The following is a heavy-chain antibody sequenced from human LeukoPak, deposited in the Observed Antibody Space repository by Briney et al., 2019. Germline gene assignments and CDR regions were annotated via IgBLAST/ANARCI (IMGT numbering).Heavy chain of an antibody. D-gene: IGHD3-22*01. CDR1: GGSISSYY. J-gene: IGHJ2*01. CDR3: ASLFRDYDSSGYYSNYWYFDL. CDR2: IYYSGDT. Sequence: TSETLSLTCTVSGGSISSYYWSWIRQPPGKGLECIGYIYYSGDTTYNPSLKSRVTISVDTSKNQFSLKLSSVTAADTAVYYCASLFRDYDSSGYYSNYWYFDLWGRGTLVTVSS. V-gene: IGHV4-59*08.